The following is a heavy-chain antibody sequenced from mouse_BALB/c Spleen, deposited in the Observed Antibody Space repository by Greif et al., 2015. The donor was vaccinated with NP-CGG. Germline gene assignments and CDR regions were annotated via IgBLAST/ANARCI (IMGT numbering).Heavy chain of an antibody. CDR1: EYEFPSHD. Sequence: DVKLVESGGGLVQPGESLKLSCEPNEYEFPSHDMSWVRKTPEKRLELVAAINSDGGSTYYPDTMERRFIISRDNTKKTLYLQMSSLRSEDTALYYCARQGNDYGYAMDYWGQGTSVTVSS. CDR3: ARQGNDYGYAMDY. V-gene: IGHV5-2*01. CDR2: INSDGGST. D-gene: IGHD2-4*01. J-gene: IGHJ4*01.